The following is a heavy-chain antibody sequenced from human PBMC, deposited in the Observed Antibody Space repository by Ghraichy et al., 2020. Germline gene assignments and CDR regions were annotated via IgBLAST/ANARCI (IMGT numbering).Heavy chain of an antibody. Sequence: GGSLRLSCTASGFTFSNYSMNWLRQAPGKGLEWVSSISSSTDYIYYADSVKGRFTISRDNAKNSLYLQMNSLRAEDTAVYYCATIVGPLTFDYWGQGTLVTVSS. CDR2: ISSSTDYI. CDR1: GFTFSNYS. V-gene: IGHV3-21*01. D-gene: IGHD1-26*01. J-gene: IGHJ4*02. CDR3: ATIVGPLTFDY.